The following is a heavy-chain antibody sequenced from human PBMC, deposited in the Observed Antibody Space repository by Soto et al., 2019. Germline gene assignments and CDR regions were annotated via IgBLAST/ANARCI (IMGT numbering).Heavy chain of an antibody. Sequence: QVQLVQSGAEVKKPGSSVKVSCKASGGIFSTYAISWLRQAPGQGLEWMGGIIPLFGTPNYAQRVPGRVPITADESTSTAYMELSRLRSEDTAVYYCARDRDDYGSGNYYNRIDFWGQGTLVTVSS. CDR2: IIPLFGTP. J-gene: IGHJ4*02. CDR1: GGIFSTYA. V-gene: IGHV1-69*01. CDR3: ARDRDDYGSGNYYNRIDF. D-gene: IGHD3-10*01.